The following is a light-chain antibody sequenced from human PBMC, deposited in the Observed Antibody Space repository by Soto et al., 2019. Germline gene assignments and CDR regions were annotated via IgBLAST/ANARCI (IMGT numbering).Light chain of an antibody. Sequence: IVITQSPATLLSSQGERVTLSCRAIQRVSSSYLAWYQQKPGQAPRLLIYGASSRATGIPDRFSGSGSGTDFTLTISRLEPEDFAVYYCQQYGSSPWTFGQGTKVDIK. CDR3: QQYGSSPWT. CDR1: QRVSSSY. V-gene: IGKV3-20*01. CDR2: GAS. J-gene: IGKJ1*01.